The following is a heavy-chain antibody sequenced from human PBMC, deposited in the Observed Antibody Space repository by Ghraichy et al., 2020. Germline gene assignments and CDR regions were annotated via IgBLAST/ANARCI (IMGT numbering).Heavy chain of an antibody. J-gene: IGHJ4*02. CDR2: IRSGGST. Sequence: GGSLRLSCAASGFTFSCYDLTWVRQAPGKGLEWVASIRSGGSTTYTDSVKDRLLISRDNANNLVHLQMNSLTDEDTAMYYCARGYDSGRSYGWGQGTLVTVSS. V-gene: IGHV3-69-1*01. CDR3: ARGYDSGRSYG. CDR1: GFTFSCYD. D-gene: IGHD3-10*01.